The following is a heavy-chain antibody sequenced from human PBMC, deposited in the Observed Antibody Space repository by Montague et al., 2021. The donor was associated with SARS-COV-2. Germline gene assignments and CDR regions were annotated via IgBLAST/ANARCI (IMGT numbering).Heavy chain of an antibody. V-gene: IGHV4-34*01. CDR2: VPHTGST. CDR1: GGSLSAFY. D-gene: IGHD4-23*01. J-gene: IGHJ4*02. Sequence: SETLSLTCAVYGGSLSAFYWTWIRQSPGKGLEWIGYVPHTGSTIXXPSLESRVTISLDTSKNQFSLKLNSVTATDTATYYCARHDDYRGEDYFDSWGQGTLVIVSS. CDR3: ARHDDYRGEDYFDS.